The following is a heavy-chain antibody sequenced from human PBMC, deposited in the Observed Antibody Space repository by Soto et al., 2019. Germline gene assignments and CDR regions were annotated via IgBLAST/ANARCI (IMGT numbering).Heavy chain of an antibody. CDR1: GFTFSSYD. CDR3: ASGGIAPGYGLVV. D-gene: IGHD6-13*01. Sequence: GGSLRLSCAASGFTFSSYDMHCVRQDTGQGLEWVTTIGIADNRYYLSSGKRRFTISRDDAQHSLYLQMNRLKARDAAVYYDASGGIAPGYGLVVGGQGTTVTASS. CDR2: IGIADNR. J-gene: IGHJ6*01. V-gene: IGHV3-13*04.